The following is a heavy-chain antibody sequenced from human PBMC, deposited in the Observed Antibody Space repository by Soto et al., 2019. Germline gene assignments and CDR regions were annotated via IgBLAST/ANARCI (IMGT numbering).Heavy chain of an antibody. CDR2: IYQGGNT. Sequence: QVQLRESGPGLVKPSGTLSLTCAISSGSITSRSWWSWVRQPPGKGLEWIGEIYQGGNTNYNASLKSRLTISIDKSQNQFSLRLNSVTAADTAVYFCASHLIMPGTRGFEYWGQGSLVTVSS. V-gene: IGHV4-4*02. D-gene: IGHD6-13*01. CDR3: ASHLIMPGTRGFEY. CDR1: SGSITSRSW. J-gene: IGHJ4*02.